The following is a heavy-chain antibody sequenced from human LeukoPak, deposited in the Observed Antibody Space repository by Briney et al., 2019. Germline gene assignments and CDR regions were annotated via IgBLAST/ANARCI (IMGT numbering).Heavy chain of an antibody. Sequence: SETLSLTCAVSGYSISSGYYWSWIRQPAGKGLEWIGRIYTSGSTNYNPSLKSRVTMSVDTSKNQFSLKLSSVTAADTAVYYCARDGDDFWSGYSHHYYYMDVWGKGTTVTVSS. CDR2: IYTSGST. D-gene: IGHD3-3*01. CDR3: ARDGDDFWSGYSHHYYYMDV. CDR1: GYSISSGYY. J-gene: IGHJ6*03. V-gene: IGHV4-4*07.